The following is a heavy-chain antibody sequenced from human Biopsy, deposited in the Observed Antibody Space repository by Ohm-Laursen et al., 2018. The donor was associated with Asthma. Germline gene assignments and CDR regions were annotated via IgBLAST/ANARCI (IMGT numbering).Heavy chain of an antibody. CDR1: GFTFGDYW. V-gene: IGHV3-7*03. CDR2: IKHDGSEK. CDR3: ARGGYYGDRRHHNGLDV. J-gene: IGHJ6*02. D-gene: IGHD4-17*01. Sequence: SLRLSCAASGFTFGDYWMSWVRQVPGKGLEWVANIKHDGSEKNHVDSLKGRFTISRDNAKNSLYLQMNSLRAEDKAVYYCARGGYYGDRRHHNGLDVWGQGTTVPVSS.